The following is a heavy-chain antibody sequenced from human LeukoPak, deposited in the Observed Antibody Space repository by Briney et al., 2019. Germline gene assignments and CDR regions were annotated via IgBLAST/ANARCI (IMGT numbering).Heavy chain of an antibody. J-gene: IGHJ4*02. Sequence: GSLRLSCAASGFTFITYAMSWVRQPPGKGLEWIGEIYHSGSTNYNPSLKSRVTISVDKSKNQFSLKLSSVTAADTAVYYCARGNPAGTAFIYWGQGTLVTVSS. CDR3: ARGNPAGTAFIY. CDR2: IYHSGST. D-gene: IGHD6-13*01. CDR1: GFTFITYAM. V-gene: IGHV4-4*02.